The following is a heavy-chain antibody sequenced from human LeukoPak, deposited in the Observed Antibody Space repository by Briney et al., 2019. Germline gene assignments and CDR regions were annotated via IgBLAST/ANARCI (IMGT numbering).Heavy chain of an antibody. J-gene: IGHJ4*02. CDR2: INWNGGST. D-gene: IGHD3-22*01. V-gene: IGHV3-20*04. Sequence: GGSLRLSCAASGFTFDDYGMSWVRQAPGKGLEWVSGINWNGGSTGYADSVKGRFTISRGNAKNSLYLQMNSLRAEDTALYYGARRSEDSSGYYKYYFDYWGQGTLVTVSS. CDR3: ARRSEDSSGYYKYYFDY. CDR1: GFTFDDYG.